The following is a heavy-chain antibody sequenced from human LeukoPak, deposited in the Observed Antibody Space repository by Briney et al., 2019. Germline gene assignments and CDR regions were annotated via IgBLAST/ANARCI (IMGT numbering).Heavy chain of an antibody. J-gene: IGHJ4*02. CDR3: AHIGLGAYYFDY. Sequence: SGPTLVKPTQTLTLTCTFSGFSLSTSGVGVGWIRQPPGKALEWLALIYWNDDKRYSPSLKSRLTITKDTSKNQVVLTMTNMDPVDTATCYCAHIGLGAYYFDYWGQGTLVTVSS. V-gene: IGHV2-5*01. CDR1: GFSLSTSGVG. D-gene: IGHD4/OR15-4a*01. CDR2: IYWNDDK.